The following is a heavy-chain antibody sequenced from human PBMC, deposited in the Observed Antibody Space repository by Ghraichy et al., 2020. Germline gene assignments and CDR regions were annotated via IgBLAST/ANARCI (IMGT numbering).Heavy chain of an antibody. D-gene: IGHD3-10*01. V-gene: IGHV3-43*02. CDR1: GFTFDDYA. Sequence: GGSLRLSCAASGFTFDDYAMHWVRQAPGKGLEWVSLISGDGGSTYYADSVKGRFTISRDNSKNSLYLQMNSLRTEDTALYYCAKDISAFGELLSDDAFDIWGQGTMVTVSS. J-gene: IGHJ3*02. CDR3: AKDISAFGELLSDDAFDI. CDR2: ISGDGGST.